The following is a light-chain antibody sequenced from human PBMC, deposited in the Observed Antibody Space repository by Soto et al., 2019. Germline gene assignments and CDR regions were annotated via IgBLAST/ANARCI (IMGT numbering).Light chain of an antibody. CDR2: EVS. CDR3: SSYAGDIVV. J-gene: IGLJ1*01. V-gene: IGLV2-8*01. CDR1: SSDVGGYNF. Sequence: QSALTQPPSASGTPGQSVTISCTGTSSDVGGYNFVSWYQQNPGKAPKLLIYEVSKRPSGVPDRFSGSKSGDTASLTVSGLQAEDEGDYSCSSYAGDIVVFGTGSKLTVL.